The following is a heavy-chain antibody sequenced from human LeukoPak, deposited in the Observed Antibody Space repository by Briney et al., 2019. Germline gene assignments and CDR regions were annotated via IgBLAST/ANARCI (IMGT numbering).Heavy chain of an antibody. CDR3: ARQTGSGLFILP. V-gene: IGHV4-39*01. D-gene: IGHD3-10*01. CDR2: IYYTGNT. Sequence: SETLSLTCTVSGVSISSSYSYWGWIRQPPGMGLEWIGSIYYTGNTYYNASLKSQVSISIDTSKNQFSLKLTSVTAADTAVYYCARQTGSGLFILPGGQGTQVTVSS. CDR1: GVSISSSYSY. J-gene: IGHJ4*02.